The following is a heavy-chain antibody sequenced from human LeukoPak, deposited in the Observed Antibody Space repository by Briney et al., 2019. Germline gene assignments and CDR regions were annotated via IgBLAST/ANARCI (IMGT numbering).Heavy chain of an antibody. D-gene: IGHD6-19*01. V-gene: IGHV1-2*02. Sequence: ASVKVSCKASGYTFTGYYMHWVRQAPGQGLEWMGWINPNSGGTNYAQKFQGRVTMTRDTSISTAYMELSRLRSDDTAVYYCARPIEAVAGTGWFDPWGQGTLVTVSS. CDR2: INPNSGGT. J-gene: IGHJ5*02. CDR3: ARPIEAVAGTGWFDP. CDR1: GYTFTGYY.